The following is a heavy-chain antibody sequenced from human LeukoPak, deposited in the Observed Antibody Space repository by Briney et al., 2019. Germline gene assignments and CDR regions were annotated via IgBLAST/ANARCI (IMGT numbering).Heavy chain of an antibody. J-gene: IGHJ5*02. V-gene: IGHV4-4*07. D-gene: IGHD6-13*01. CDR3: ARDRGSWAYNWFDP. CDR2: IYTSGST. Sequence: ETLSLTCTVSGGSISSYYWSWIRQPAGKGLEWIGRIYTSGSTNYNPSLKSRVTMSVDTSKNQFSLKLSSVTAADTAVYYCARDRGSWAYNWFDPWGQGTLVTVSS. CDR1: GGSISSYY.